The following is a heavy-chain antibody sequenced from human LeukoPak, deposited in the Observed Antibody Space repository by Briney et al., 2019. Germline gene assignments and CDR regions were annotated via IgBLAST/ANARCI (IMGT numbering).Heavy chain of an antibody. CDR1: GFTFSSYS. CDR3: ARDRSGYANDAFDF. J-gene: IGHJ3*01. Sequence: GGSLRLSCAASGFTFSSYSMNWVRQAPGKGLEWVSYISSSRSTIYYADSVKGRFTISRDTAKNSLYLQMNSLRDEDTAVYYCARDRSGYANDAFDFWGQGTMDTVSS. V-gene: IGHV3-48*02. D-gene: IGHD3-3*01. CDR2: ISSSRSTI.